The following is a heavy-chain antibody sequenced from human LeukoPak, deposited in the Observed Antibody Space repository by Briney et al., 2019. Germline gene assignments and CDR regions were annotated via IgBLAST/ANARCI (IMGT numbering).Heavy chain of an antibody. D-gene: IGHD6-13*01. Sequence: PGGSLRLSCAASGFTFDDYAMHWVRQAPGKGLEWVSGISWNSGSIGYAVSVKGRFTTSRDNAKNSLYLQMNRLRAEDTALYYCAKGAYSSIHDWGQGTLVTVSS. CDR3: AKGAYSSIHD. V-gene: IGHV3-9*01. CDR1: GFTFDDYA. CDR2: ISWNSGSI. J-gene: IGHJ4*02.